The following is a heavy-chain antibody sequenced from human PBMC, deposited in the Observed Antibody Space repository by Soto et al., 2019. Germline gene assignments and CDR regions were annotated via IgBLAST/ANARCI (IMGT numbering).Heavy chain of an antibody. D-gene: IGHD3-10*01. CDR2: IYYSGST. Sequence: SEALSLTCTVSGGSISSSSYYWGLIRQAPGKGLEWIGSIYYSGSTYYNPSLKSRVAISVDTSKNQFSLKLSSVTAADTAVYYCARHMGRWFGRYYYYYGMDVWGQGTTVT. CDR3: ARHMGRWFGRYYYYYGMDV. J-gene: IGHJ6*02. V-gene: IGHV4-39*01. CDR1: GGSISSSSYY.